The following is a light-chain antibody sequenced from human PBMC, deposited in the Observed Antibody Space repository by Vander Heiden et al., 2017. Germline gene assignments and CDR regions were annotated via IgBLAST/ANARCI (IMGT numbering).Light chain of an antibody. J-gene: IGKJ2*01. CDR2: GTS. V-gene: IGKV3-15*01. CDR1: QSVGSN. Sequence: EIVMTQSPATLSVSLGERATLSCRASQSVGSNLAWYQQKPGQAPRLLIFGTSSRVTGIPARFSGSGSGTEFTLTISSLQSEDFAIYHCQQYNNWPPYTFGQGTKLEIK. CDR3: QQYNNWPPYT.